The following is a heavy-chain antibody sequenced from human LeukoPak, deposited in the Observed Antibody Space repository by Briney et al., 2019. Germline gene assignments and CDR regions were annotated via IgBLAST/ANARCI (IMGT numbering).Heavy chain of an antibody. CDR2: IYHSGST. CDR3: ARVGFDWFFDY. Sequence: SETLSLTCTVSGGSISSYYWSWIRQPPGKGLEWIGNIYHSGSTNYNPSLKSRVTISVDTSKNQFSLKLSSVTAADTAVYYCARVGFDWFFDYWGQGTLVTVSS. D-gene: IGHD3-9*01. CDR1: GGSISSYY. V-gene: IGHV4-59*01. J-gene: IGHJ4*02.